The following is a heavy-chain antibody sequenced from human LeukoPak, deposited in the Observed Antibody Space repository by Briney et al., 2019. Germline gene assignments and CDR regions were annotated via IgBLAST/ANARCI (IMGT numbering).Heavy chain of an antibody. CDR2: ISYDGSNK. Sequence: GGSLRLSCAASGFTFSSYGMHWVRQAPGKGLEWVAVISYDGSNKYYADSVKGRFTISRDNSKNTLYLQMNSLRAEDTAVYYCAKDMERIAARPDWFDPWGQGTLVTVSS. V-gene: IGHV3-30*18. J-gene: IGHJ5*02. CDR3: AKDMERIAARPDWFDP. D-gene: IGHD6-6*01. CDR1: GFTFSSYG.